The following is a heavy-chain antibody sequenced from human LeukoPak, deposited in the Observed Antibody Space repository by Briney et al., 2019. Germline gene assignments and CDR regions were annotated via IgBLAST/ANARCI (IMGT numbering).Heavy chain of an antibody. CDR3: AKAHHSSSVGNWFDP. V-gene: IGHV1-46*01. Sequence: ASVKVSCKASGGTFSSYAISWVRQAPGQGLEWMGIINPSGGSTSYAQKFQGRVTMTRDTSTSTVYMELSSLRSEDTAVYYCAKAHHSSSVGNWFDPWGQGTLVTASS. J-gene: IGHJ5*02. CDR2: INPSGGST. CDR1: GGTFSSYA. D-gene: IGHD6-6*01.